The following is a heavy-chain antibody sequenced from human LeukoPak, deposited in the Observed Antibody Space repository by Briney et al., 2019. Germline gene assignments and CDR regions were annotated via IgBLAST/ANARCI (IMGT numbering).Heavy chain of an antibody. CDR1: GYTFTSYG. V-gene: IGHV1-46*01. CDR2: ISPSGGST. J-gene: IGHJ3*02. D-gene: IGHD7-27*01. Sequence: ASVKVSCKASGYTFTSYGISWVRQAPGQGLEWMGIISPSGGSTSYAQKFQGRVTMTRDTSISTGYMELSRLTSDDTAVYYCAGWGPRDAFDIWGQGTMVTVSS. CDR3: AGWGPRDAFDI.